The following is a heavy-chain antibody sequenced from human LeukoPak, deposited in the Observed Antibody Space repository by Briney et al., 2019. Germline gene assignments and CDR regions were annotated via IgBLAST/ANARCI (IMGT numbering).Heavy chain of an antibody. CDR2: IRSKTDGGTT. Sequence: GGSLRLSCAASGFTFSNAWMSWVRQAPGKGLEWIGRIRSKTDGGTTDYAAPVRDRFTISRDDSKNTLFLQINSLKTEDTAVYYCTTYVAVAGTRHFDSWGQGALVTVSS. D-gene: IGHD6-19*01. CDR3: TTYVAVAGTRHFDS. V-gene: IGHV3-15*01. CDR1: GFTFSNAW. J-gene: IGHJ4*02.